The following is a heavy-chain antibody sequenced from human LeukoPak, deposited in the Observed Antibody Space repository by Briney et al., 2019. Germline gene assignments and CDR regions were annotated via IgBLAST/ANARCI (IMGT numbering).Heavy chain of an antibody. CDR1: GGTFSSYA. V-gene: IGHV1-69*05. J-gene: IGHJ5*02. CDR2: IIPIFGTA. CDR3: ARLSLDSSGWYGMNP. Sequence: SVKVSCKASGGTFSSYAISWVRQAPGQGLEWMGRIIPIFGTANYAQKFQGRVTITTDESTSTAYMELSSLRSEDTAVYYCARLSLDSSGWYGMNPWGQGTLVTVSS. D-gene: IGHD6-19*01.